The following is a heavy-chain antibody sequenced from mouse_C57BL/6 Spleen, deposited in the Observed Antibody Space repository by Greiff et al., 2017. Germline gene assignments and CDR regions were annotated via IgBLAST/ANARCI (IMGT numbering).Heavy chain of an antibody. CDR2: IYPRSGNT. V-gene: IGHV1-81*01. J-gene: IGHJ4*01. D-gene: IGHD2-14*01. Sequence: QVQLQQSGAELARPGASVKLSCKASGYTFTSYGISWVKQRTGQGLEWIGEIYPRSGNTYYNEKFKGKATLTADKSSGTAYMELRSLTSEDSAVCFCARDEVGTTKGAMDYWGQGTSVTVSS. CDR3: ARDEVGTTKGAMDY. CDR1: GYTFTSYG.